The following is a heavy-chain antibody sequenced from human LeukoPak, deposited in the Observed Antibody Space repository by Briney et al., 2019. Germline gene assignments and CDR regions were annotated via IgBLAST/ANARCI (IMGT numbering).Heavy chain of an antibody. J-gene: IGHJ4*02. CDR1: GGSISSSSYY. V-gene: IGHV4-39*01. Sequence: PSETLSLTCTVSGGSISSSSYYWGWIRQPPGKGLEWIGSIYYSGSTYYNPSLKSRVTISVDTSKNRSSLHRSSVPAPDRAVYYCAGPPSRRADFDYWGQGTLCTVSS. D-gene: IGHD6-13*01. CDR2: IYYSGST. CDR3: AGPPSRRADFDY.